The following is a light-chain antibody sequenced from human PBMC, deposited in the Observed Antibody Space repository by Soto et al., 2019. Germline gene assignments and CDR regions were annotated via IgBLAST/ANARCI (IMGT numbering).Light chain of an antibody. J-gene: IGKJ1*01. Sequence: IVMTQSPATLSVSPGERATLSCRASQSVSTNLAWYQQQPGQAPRLLIYGASTRATGFPARFSGSGSGTAFLLTISSLQSEDFAVYYCQQYSHWPTFGQGTKVELK. V-gene: IGKV3-15*01. CDR1: QSVSTN. CDR3: QQYSHWPT. CDR2: GAS.